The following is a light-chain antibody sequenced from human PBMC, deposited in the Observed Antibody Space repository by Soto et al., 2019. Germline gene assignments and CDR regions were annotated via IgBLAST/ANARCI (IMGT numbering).Light chain of an antibody. V-gene: IGLV2-14*03. CDR2: DVS. J-gene: IGLJ2*01. Sequence: QSALTQPASVSRSPGQSITISCTGTSSDVGGYNYVSWYQLHPGKPPKLMIYDVSIRPSGVSNRFSGSKSGNTASLTISGLQAEDETDYYCSSYTSSSSVVFGGGTKLTVL. CDR1: SSDVGGYNY. CDR3: SSYTSSSSVV.